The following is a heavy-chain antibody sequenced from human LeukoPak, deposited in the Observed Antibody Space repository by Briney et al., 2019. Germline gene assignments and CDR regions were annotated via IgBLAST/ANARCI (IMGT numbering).Heavy chain of an antibody. V-gene: IGHV4-4*07. D-gene: IGHD3-10*01. CDR1: GASMHNSY. J-gene: IGHJ4*02. CDR3: ARDAGSVKFFDS. Sequence: SETLSLTCTVSGASMHNSYWSWIRQPAGQGLEWIGRIYTRGITNYNPSLRSRVTLSVDTSKNQFSLTLTSVTAADTAVYFCARDAGSVKFFDSWGQGTLVAVSS. CDR2: IYTRGIT.